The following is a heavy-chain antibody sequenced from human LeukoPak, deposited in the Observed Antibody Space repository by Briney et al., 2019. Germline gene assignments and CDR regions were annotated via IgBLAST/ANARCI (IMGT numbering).Heavy chain of an antibody. V-gene: IGHV5-51*01. CDR1: GYSFTSYW. CDR3: AGGIAAGTMVFDY. CDR2: IYPGDSDT. J-gene: IGHJ4*02. D-gene: IGHD6-13*01. Sequence: GESLKISCKGSGYSFTSYWIGWVRQMPGKGLEWMEIIYPGDSDTRYSPSFQGQVTISADKSISTAYLQWSSLKASDSAMYYCAGGIAAGTMVFDYWGQGTLVTVSS.